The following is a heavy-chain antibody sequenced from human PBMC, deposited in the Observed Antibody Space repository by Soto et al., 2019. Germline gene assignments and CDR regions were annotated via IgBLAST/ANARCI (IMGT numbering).Heavy chain of an antibody. Sequence: GGSLRLSCAASGFTFSRYSMHWVRQAPGKGLGWVSSISSTTNYIYYADSMKGRFTVSRDNAKNSVYLDMNSLSAEDTAVYYWARESEDLTSNFDYWGQGTLVTVSS. CDR3: ARESEDLTSNFDY. CDR2: ISSTTNYI. V-gene: IGHV3-21*01. CDR1: GFTFSRYS. J-gene: IGHJ4*02.